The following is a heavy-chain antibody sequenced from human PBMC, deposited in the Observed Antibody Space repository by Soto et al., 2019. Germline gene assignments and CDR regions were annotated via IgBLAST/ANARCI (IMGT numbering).Heavy chain of an antibody. J-gene: IGHJ4*02. CDR1: GFTFSAYA. V-gene: IGHV3-30-3*01. Sequence: QVQLVESGGGVVQPGRSLRLSCAASGFTFSAYAMHWVRQAPGKGLEWVAALSHDGSKTYYADSVKGRFTTSRDNSKNTLYLEMNSLRAEDTAVYYCARAPYGDYGVDDYWGQGTLVTVSS. D-gene: IGHD4-17*01. CDR3: ARAPYGDYGVDDY. CDR2: LSHDGSKT.